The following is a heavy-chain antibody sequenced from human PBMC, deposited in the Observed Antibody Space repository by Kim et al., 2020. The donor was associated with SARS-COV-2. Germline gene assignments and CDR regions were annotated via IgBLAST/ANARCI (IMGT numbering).Heavy chain of an antibody. V-gene: IGHV4-34*01. CDR2: T. CDR3: AGNTSSWNIDY. D-gene: IGHD6-13*01. Sequence: TNYNPSLKSRVTISVDTSKNQFSLKLSSMTAADTAVYYCAGNTSSWNIDYWGQGTLVTVSS. J-gene: IGHJ4*02.